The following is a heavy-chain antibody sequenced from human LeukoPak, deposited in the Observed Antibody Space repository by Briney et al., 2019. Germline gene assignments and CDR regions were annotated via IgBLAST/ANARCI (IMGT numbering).Heavy chain of an antibody. CDR1: GYSFTSYD. CDR3: ARDSFYDILTGSERETSFDY. CDR2: ISAYNGKT. V-gene: IGHV1-18*01. D-gene: IGHD3-9*01. J-gene: IGHJ4*02. Sequence: ASMKVSCKASGYSFTSYDISWVRQAPGQGLEWMGWISAYNGKTNYAQKLQDRVTMTTDTSTSTAYMELRSLRSDDTAVYYCARDSFYDILTGSERETSFDYWGQGTLVTVSS.